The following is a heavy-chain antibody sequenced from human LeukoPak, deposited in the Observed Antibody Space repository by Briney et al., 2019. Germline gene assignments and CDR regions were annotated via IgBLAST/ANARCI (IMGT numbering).Heavy chain of an antibody. V-gene: IGHV1-69*05. CDR1: GGTFSSYA. J-gene: IGHJ4*02. CDR3: ARSGRVEMATITALNY. D-gene: IGHD5-24*01. Sequence: ASVKVSCKASGGTFSSYAISWVRQAPGQGLEWMEGIIPIFGTANYAQKFQGRVTITTDESTSTAYMELSSLRSEDTAVYYCARSGRVEMATITALNYWGQGTLVTVSS. CDR2: IIPIFGTA.